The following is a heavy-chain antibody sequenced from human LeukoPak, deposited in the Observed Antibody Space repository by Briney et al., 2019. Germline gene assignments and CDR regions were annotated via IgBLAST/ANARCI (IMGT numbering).Heavy chain of an antibody. J-gene: IGHJ4*02. Sequence: QAGGSLRLSCAASGFTFYDYTMHWVRQAPGKGREWVSLISWDGGSTYYTDSVEGRFTISRDNSKNSLYLQMNSVRTEDTALYYCAKDCLNWGGYDLGAGYYFDCWRQGTLVTVSS. CDR3: AKDCLNWGGYDLGAGYYFDC. V-gene: IGHV3-43*01. CDR2: ISWDGGST. CDR1: GFTFYDYT. D-gene: IGHD5-12*01.